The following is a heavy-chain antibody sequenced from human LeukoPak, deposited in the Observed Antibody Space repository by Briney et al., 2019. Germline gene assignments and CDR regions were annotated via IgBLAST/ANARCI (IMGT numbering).Heavy chain of an antibody. D-gene: IGHD1-14*01. V-gene: IGHV3-74*03. CDR2: INGDGRRI. CDR1: GFTFSSHW. Sequence: AGGSLRLSCAASGFTFSSHWMHWVRQVPGKGLVWVSRINGDGRRITYADSVKGRFTISRDNAKNTLFLQMHSLRAEDTALYYCARDRPDGRTSFDYWGLGTLVTVSS. CDR3: ARDRPDGRTSFDY. J-gene: IGHJ4*02.